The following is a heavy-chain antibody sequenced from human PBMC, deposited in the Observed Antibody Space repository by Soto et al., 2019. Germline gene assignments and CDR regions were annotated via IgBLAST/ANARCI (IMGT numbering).Heavy chain of an antibody. Sequence: QVQLQESGPGLVKPSQTLSLTCTVSGGSISSGDYYWSWIRQPPGKGLEWIGYIYYSGSTYYNPSLKSRVTISVDTSKNQFSLKLSSVTAADTAVYYCARGRAEIAAAPVAIMWFDPWGQGTLVTVSS. CDR1: GGSISSGDYY. V-gene: IGHV4-30-4*01. CDR3: ARGRAEIAAAPVAIMWFDP. CDR2: IYYSGST. J-gene: IGHJ5*02. D-gene: IGHD6-13*01.